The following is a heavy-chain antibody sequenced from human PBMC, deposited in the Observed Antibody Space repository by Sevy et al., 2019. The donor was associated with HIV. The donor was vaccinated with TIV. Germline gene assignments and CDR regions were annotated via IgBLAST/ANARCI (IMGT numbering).Heavy chain of an antibody. CDR1: GFTFSSYE. CDR2: ISSSGSTI. V-gene: IGHV3-48*03. D-gene: IGHD6-6*01. J-gene: IGHJ6*02. CDR3: ARDRVAARHRTLDYYYYGMDV. Sequence: RGSLRLSCAASGFTFSSYEMNWVRQAPGKGLEWVSYISSSGSTIYYADSVKGRFTISRDNAKNSLYLQMNSLRAEDTAVYYCARDRVAARHRTLDYYYYGMDVWGQGTTVTVSS.